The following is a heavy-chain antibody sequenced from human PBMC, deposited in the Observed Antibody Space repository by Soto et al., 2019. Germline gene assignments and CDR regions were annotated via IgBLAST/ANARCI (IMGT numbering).Heavy chain of an antibody. J-gene: IGHJ4*02. V-gene: IGHV4-34*01. CDR3: ARGRYSSGSPTFDY. CDR1: GGSFSGYY. CDR2: INHSGST. Sequence: PSETLSLTCAVYGGSFSGYYWSWIRQPPGKGLEWIGEINHSGSTNYNPSLKSRVTISVDTSKNQFSLKLSSVTAADTAVYYCARGRYSSGSPTFDYWGQGTLVTVSS. D-gene: IGHD6-19*01.